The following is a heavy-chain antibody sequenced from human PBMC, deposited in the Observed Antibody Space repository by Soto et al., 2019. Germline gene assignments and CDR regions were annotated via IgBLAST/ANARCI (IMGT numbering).Heavy chain of an antibody. Sequence: SETLSLTCTVSGGSISSYYWSWIRQPPGKGLEWIGYIYYSGSTNYNPSLKSRVTISVDTSKNSLYLQMNSLRPEDTALYYCAKDHYGSAIYGMDVWGQGTTVTVSS. CDR2: IYYSGST. CDR3: AKDHYGSAIYGMDV. V-gene: IGHV4-59*01. J-gene: IGHJ6*02. CDR1: GGSISSYY. D-gene: IGHD3-10*01.